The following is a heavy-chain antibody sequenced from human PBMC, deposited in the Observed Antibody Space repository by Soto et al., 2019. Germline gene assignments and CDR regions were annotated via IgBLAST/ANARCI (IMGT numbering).Heavy chain of an antibody. CDR1: GYTLTELS. D-gene: IGHD1-26*01. CDR3: ATMGATRDAFDI. Sequence: ASVKVSCKVSGYTLTELSMHWVRQAPGKGLEWMGGFDPEDGETIYAQKFQGRVTMTEDTPTDTAYMELSSLRSEDTAVYYCATMGATRDAFDIWGQGTMVTVSS. CDR2: FDPEDGET. J-gene: IGHJ3*02. V-gene: IGHV1-24*01.